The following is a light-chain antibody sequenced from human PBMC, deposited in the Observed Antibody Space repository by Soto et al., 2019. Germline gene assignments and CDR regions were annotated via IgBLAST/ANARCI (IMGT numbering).Light chain of an antibody. J-gene: IGKJ1*01. CDR1: QSVSTD. V-gene: IGKV3-15*01. Sequence: EIVLTQSPATLSVSPGERATLSCRASQSVSTDLAWYQQKPGQSPRLLLYGAFTRAAGIPARFSGTGSGTEFTINISSLQSEDFAVYCCQQYNNSPQTFGQGTKVEV. CDR2: GAF. CDR3: QQYNNSPQT.